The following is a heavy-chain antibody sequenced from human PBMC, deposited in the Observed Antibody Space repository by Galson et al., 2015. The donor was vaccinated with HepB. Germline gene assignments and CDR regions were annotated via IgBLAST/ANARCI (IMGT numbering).Heavy chain of an antibody. Sequence: SVKVSCKASGGTLSSYAISWVRQAPGQGLEWMGRIIPILGIANYAQKFRGRVTITADKSTSTAYMELSSLRSEDTAVYYCATDLRRYSGSRLLYWGQGTLVTVSS. J-gene: IGHJ4*02. D-gene: IGHD5-12*01. CDR1: GGTLSSYA. V-gene: IGHV1-69*04. CDR3: ATDLRRYSGSRLLY. CDR2: IIPILGIA.